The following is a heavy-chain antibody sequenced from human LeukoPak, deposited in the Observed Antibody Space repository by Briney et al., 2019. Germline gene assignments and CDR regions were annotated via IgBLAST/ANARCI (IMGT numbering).Heavy chain of an antibody. D-gene: IGHD1-1*01. CDR3: ARVNTNWPLDY. V-gene: IGHV3-7*05. CDR1: GYTFTNSC. Sequence: PGGSLRLSCAASGYTFTNSCMSWVRHAPGKGLEWVANIKPDGSQKYYVDSVKGRFTISRDNAKNSLYLQMNSLGAEDTAVYYCARVNTNWPLDYWGQGTLVTVSS. CDR2: IKPDGSQK. J-gene: IGHJ4*02.